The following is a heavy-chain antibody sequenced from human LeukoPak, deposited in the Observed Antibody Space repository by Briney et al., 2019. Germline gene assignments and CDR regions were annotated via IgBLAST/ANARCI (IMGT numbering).Heavy chain of an antibody. CDR3: ATYLTSTDWGIKNLFDP. J-gene: IGHJ5*02. V-gene: IGHV4-59*01. D-gene: IGHD3-9*01. Sequence: SESLSLTCTVSGGSISSYYWSWIRQPPGKGLEWIGYISYSGTTNYNPSLKSRVTISVDTSKNQFSLKLSSVTAADTAVYYCATYLTSTDWGIKNLFDPWGQGTLVTVSS. CDR1: GGSISSYY. CDR2: ISYSGTT.